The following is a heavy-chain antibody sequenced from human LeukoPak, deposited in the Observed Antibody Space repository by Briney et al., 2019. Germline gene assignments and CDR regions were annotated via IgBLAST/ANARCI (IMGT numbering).Heavy chain of an antibody. J-gene: IGHJ4*02. CDR1: GFTFSNAW. V-gene: IGHV3-15*01. D-gene: IGHD5-24*01. Sequence: GGSLRLSCTGSGFTFSNAWMSWVRQAPGKGLEWVGRIKSKTDGGTTDYAAPVKGRFTISRDDSKNTLYLQMNSLKTEDTAVYYCTTTMATKEIDYWGQGTLVTVSS. CDR2: IKSKTDGGTT. CDR3: TTTMATKEIDY.